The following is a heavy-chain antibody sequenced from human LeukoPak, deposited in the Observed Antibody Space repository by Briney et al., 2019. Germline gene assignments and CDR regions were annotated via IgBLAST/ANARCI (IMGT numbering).Heavy chain of an antibody. CDR3: AREEEGAGLPVVDY. Sequence: PGGSLRLSCTASGFTISSNYLSWVRQAPGKGLEWVSVIYSGGSTYYTDSVKGRFTISRDTSKNTLYLQMNSLRAADTAVYYCAREEEGAGLPVVDYWGQGTLVTVSS. CDR1: GFTISSNY. CDR2: IYSGGST. V-gene: IGHV3-53*01. D-gene: IGHD6-13*01. J-gene: IGHJ4*02.